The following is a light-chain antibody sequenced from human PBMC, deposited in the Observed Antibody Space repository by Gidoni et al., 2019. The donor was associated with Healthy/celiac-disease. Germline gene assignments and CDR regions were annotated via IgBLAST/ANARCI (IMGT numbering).Light chain of an antibody. Sequence: DIQMTHSPSSLSASVGDRVTLTCRANQSISSYLNWYQQKPGKAPKLLIYAASSLQSGVPSRFSGSGSGTEFTLTISSLQPEDFATYYCQQSYSTSWTFGQGTKVEIK. CDR2: AAS. CDR1: QSISSY. J-gene: IGKJ1*01. CDR3: QQSYSTSWT. V-gene: IGKV1-39*01.